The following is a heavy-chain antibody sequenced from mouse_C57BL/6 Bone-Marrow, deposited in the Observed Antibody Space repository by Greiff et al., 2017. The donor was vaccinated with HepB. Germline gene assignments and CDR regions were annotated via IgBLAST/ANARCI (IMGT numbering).Heavy chain of an antibody. CDR3: AREGGDRYFDY. Sequence: EVQLQESEGGLVQPGSSMKLSCTASGFTFSDYYMAWVRQVPEKGLEWVANINYDGSSTYYLDSLKSRFIISRDNAKNILYLQMSSLKSEDTATYYCAREGGDRYFDYWGQGTTLTVSS. V-gene: IGHV5-16*01. J-gene: IGHJ2*01. CDR2: INYDGSST. D-gene: IGHD3-3*01. CDR1: GFTFSDYY.